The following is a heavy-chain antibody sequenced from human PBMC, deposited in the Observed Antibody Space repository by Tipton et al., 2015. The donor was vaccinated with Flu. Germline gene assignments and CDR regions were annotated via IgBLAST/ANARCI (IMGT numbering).Heavy chain of an antibody. CDR2: IYHSGST. D-gene: IGHD6-19*01. CDR3: ARDLGGHSSGWKGPFDY. Sequence: TLSLTCTVSGYSISSGYYWGWIRQPPGKGLEWIGSIYHSGSTYYNPSLKSRVTISVDTSKNQFSLKLSSVTAADTAVYYCARDLGGHSSGWKGPFDYRGQGTLVTVSS. CDR1: GYSISSGYY. J-gene: IGHJ4*02. V-gene: IGHV4-38-2*02.